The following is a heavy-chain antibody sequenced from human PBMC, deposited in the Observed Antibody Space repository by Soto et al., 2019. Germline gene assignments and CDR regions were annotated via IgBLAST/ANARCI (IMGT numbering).Heavy chain of an antibody. Sequence: SETLSLTCTVSGGSISSHYWSWVRQAPGKGLEWIGHIYYRGSTSYNPSLRSRSTISVDTSTNQFSLKLNSVTTADTAVYYCARDGREASGMDVWGQGTNVTVSS. CDR1: GGSISSHY. CDR2: IYYRGST. J-gene: IGHJ6*02. V-gene: IGHV4-59*11. CDR3: ARDGREASGMDV. D-gene: IGHD1-26*01.